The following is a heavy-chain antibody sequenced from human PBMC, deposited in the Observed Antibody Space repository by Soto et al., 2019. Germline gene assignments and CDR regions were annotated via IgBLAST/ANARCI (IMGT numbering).Heavy chain of an antibody. CDR3: AGDRSNSPDYFDY. Sequence: KPSETLSLTCTVSGGSISRDDYYWTWIRQPPGKGLEWIGYIYYSGKTIYNPSLESRLTISIDTSKNHFSLKLSSVSAADTAVYYCAGDRSNSPDYFDYWGQGTLVTVSS. V-gene: IGHV4-30-4*01. J-gene: IGHJ4*02. CDR1: GGSISRDDYY. D-gene: IGHD6-6*01. CDR2: IYYSGKT.